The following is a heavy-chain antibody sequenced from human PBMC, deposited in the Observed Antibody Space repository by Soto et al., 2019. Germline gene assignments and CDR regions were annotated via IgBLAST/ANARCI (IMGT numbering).Heavy chain of an antibody. Sequence: GGSLRLSCAASGFTFSSYGMHWVRQAPGKGLEWVAVISYDGSNKYYADSVKGRFTISRDNSKNTLYLQMNSLRAEDTAVYYCAKDVTSTVTFGFFDYWGQGTLVTVSS. CDR3: AKDVTSTVTFGFFDY. CDR2: ISYDGSNK. CDR1: GFTFSSYG. V-gene: IGHV3-30*18. D-gene: IGHD4-4*01. J-gene: IGHJ4*02.